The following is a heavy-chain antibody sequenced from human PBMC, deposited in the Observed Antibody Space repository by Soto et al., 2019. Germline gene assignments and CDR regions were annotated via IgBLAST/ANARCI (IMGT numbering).Heavy chain of an antibody. CDR2: ISWNRGSI. D-gene: IGHD6-19*01. V-gene: IGHV3-9*02. CDR3: AKDYGYSSGQIDY. J-gene: IGHJ4*02. CDR1: GFTSGDYA. Sequence: EVQLVESGGGLVQPGRSLRLSCAASGFTSGDYAMHWVRQAPGKGLEWVSGISWNRGSIGYADSVKGRFTISRDNAKNSLYLQMNSLRAEDTALYYCAKDYGYSSGQIDYWGQGTLVTVSS.